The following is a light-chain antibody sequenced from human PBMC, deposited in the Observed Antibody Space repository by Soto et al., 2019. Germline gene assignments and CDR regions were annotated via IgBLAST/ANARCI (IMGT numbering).Light chain of an antibody. Sequence: QSPLTQPRSVSGAPGQSVTISCTGTSSDVGGYNYVSWYQQHPGKAPKLMIYDVSKRPSGVPDRFSGSKSGNTASLTISGLQAEDEADYYCCSYAVTYYVFGTGTKLTV. V-gene: IGLV2-11*01. J-gene: IGLJ1*01. CDR2: DVS. CDR3: CSYAVTYYV. CDR1: SSDVGGYNY.